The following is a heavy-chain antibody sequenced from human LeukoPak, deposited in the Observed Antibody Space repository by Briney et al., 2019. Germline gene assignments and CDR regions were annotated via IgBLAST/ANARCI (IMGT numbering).Heavy chain of an antibody. CDR3: AKDRSYGSGSYWLDLDY. V-gene: IGHV1-69*05. Sequence: ASVKVSCKASGGTFSSYAISWVRQAPGQGLEWMGGIIPIFGTANYAQKFQGRVTITTDESTSTAYMELSSLRAEDTALYYCAKDRSYGSGSYWLDLDYWGQGTLVTVSS. CDR2: IIPIFGTA. CDR1: GGTFSSYA. J-gene: IGHJ4*02. D-gene: IGHD3-10*01.